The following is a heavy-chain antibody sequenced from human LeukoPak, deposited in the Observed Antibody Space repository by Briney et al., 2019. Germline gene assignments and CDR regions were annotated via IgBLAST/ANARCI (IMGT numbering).Heavy chain of an antibody. V-gene: IGHV3-48*02. Sequence: GGSLRLSCAASGFTFSSYSMNWVRQAPGKGLEWVSYISSSSTIYYADSVKGRFTISRDNAKNSLYLQTNSLRDEDTAVYYCARWIPSSGGMDVWGQGTTVTVSS. CDR3: ARWIPSSGGMDV. J-gene: IGHJ6*02. D-gene: IGHD5-18*01. CDR2: ISSSSTI. CDR1: GFTFSSYS.